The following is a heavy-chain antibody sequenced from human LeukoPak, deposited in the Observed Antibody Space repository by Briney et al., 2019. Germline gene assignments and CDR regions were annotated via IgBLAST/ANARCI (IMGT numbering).Heavy chain of an antibody. Sequence: GGSLRLSCAASGFTFSSYAMHWVRQAPGQGLVWVSRINSHGSSTNYADSVKGRFTISRDNAKNTLYLQMHTLRVEDTAVYYCATLEDDYGDYWGQGTLVTVSS. V-gene: IGHV3-74*01. J-gene: IGHJ4*02. D-gene: IGHD2-15*01. CDR2: INSHGSST. CDR1: GFTFSSYA. CDR3: ATLEDDYGDY.